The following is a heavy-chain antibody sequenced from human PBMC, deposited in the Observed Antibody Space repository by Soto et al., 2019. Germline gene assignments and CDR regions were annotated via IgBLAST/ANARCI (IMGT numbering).Heavy chain of an antibody. CDR1: GGSISSGGYY. D-gene: IGHD3-10*01. J-gene: IGHJ5*02. CDR3: ARAASEVRGGFDP. Sequence: QVQLQESGPGLVKPSQTLSLTCTVSGGSISSGGYYWSWIRQHPGKGLEWIGYIYYSGSTYYNPSLKSRVTISVDTAKNQFSLKLSSVTAADTAVYYCARAASEVRGGFDPWGKGTLVTVSS. CDR2: IYYSGST. V-gene: IGHV4-31*03.